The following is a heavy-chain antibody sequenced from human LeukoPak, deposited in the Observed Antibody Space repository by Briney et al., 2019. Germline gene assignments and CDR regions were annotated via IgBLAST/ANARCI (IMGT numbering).Heavy chain of an antibody. V-gene: IGHV4-30-2*01. CDR2: IYHSGST. Sequence: SETLSLTCAVSGGSISSGGYSWSWIRQPPGKGLEWIGYIYHSGSTYYNPSLKSRVTISVDTSKNQFSLKLSSVTAADTAVYYCASVGELVAGTNYWGQGTLVTVSS. D-gene: IGHD6-19*01. CDR1: GGSISSGGYS. CDR3: ASVGELVAGTNY. J-gene: IGHJ4*02.